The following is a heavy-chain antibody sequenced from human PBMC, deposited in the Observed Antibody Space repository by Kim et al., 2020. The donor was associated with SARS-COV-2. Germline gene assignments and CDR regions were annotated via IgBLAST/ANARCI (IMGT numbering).Heavy chain of an antibody. CDR3: AAILTGYWVFDY. Sequence: SVKVSCKVSGYRLNELSMHWVRQVPGKGLEWMSGFDPEDGQIMHAQKFQGRLSMTEDTSSDTAYMEMSSLTSDDTAVYYCAAILTGYWVFDYWGQGTLV. J-gene: IGHJ4*02. D-gene: IGHD3-9*01. V-gene: IGHV1-24*01. CDR2: FDPEDGQI. CDR1: GYRLNELS.